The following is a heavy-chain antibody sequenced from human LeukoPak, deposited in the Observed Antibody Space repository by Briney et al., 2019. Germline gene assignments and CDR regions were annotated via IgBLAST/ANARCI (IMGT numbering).Heavy chain of an antibody. CDR2: ISSTSSLI. V-gene: IGHV3-21*01. CDR3: ARYNSGWNDY. CDR1: GFTFSSFN. Sequence: KPGGSLRLSCAASGFTFSSFNMNGVRQAPGKGLEWVSSISSTSSLIWYADSLKGRFTISRDNAKNSLYLQMDSLRAEDTAVYYCARYNSGWNDYWGQGTLVTVSS. J-gene: IGHJ4*02. D-gene: IGHD6-19*01.